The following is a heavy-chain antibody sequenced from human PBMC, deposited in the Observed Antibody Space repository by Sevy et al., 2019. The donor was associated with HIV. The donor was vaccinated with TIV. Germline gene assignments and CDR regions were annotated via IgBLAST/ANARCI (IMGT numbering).Heavy chain of an antibody. CDR2: IKSETDGGTT. Sequence: GGSLRLSCAASGFTLNKAWMNWVRQAPGKGLEWVGRIKSETDGGTTDYAEPVKGSFSISREDSKNTLYLQMNSLKIEDTAVYYCSMEDGYNYFDYWGQGALVIVSS. CDR3: SMEDGYNYFDY. D-gene: IGHD5-12*01. CDR1: GFTLNKAW. J-gene: IGHJ4*02. V-gene: IGHV3-15*07.